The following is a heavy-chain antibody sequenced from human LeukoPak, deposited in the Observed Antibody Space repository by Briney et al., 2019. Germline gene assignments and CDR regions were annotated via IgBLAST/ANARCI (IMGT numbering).Heavy chain of an antibody. CDR1: GFTFSSYG. J-gene: IGHJ4*02. CDR3: ASPLLRYFDWLSPEVRDDDY. CDR2: IRYDGSNK. V-gene: IGHV3-30*02. Sequence: GGSLRLSCAASGFTFSSYGMHWVRQAPGKGLEWVAFIRYDGSNKYYADSVKGRFTISRDNSKNTLYLQMNSLRAEDTAVYYCASPLLRYFDWLSPEVRDDDYWGQGTLVTVSS. D-gene: IGHD3-9*01.